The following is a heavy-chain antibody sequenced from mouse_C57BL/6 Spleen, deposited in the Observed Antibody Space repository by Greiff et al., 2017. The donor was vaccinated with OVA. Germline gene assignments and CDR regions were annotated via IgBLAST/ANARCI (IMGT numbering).Heavy chain of an antibody. CDR3: ARGRYYGSSYGGWYFDV. V-gene: IGHV1-18*01. CDR1: GYTFTDYN. D-gene: IGHD1-1*01. CDR2: INPNNGGT. J-gene: IGHJ1*03. Sequence: EVQLQQSGPELVKPGASVKIPCKASGYTFTDYNMDWVKQSHGKSLEWIGDINPNNGGTIYNQKFKGKATLTVDKSSSTAYMELRSLTSEDTAVYYCARGRYYGSSYGGWYFDVWGTGTTVTVSS.